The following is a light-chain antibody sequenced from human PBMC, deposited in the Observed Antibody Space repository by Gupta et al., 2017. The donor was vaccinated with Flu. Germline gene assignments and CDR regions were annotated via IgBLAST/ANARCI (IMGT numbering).Light chain of an antibody. CDR3: QQRRNWPPAT. J-gene: IGKJ4*01. Sequence: EFVLTRSPAPLSLSPGERATLSCRASQSVDTYLAWYQQRPGQAPRLLIYEASNRATGIPDRFSGSGSGTDFTLTISSLEPEDFAVYYCQQRRNWPPATFGGGTKVEI. V-gene: IGKV3-11*01. CDR1: QSVDTY. CDR2: EAS.